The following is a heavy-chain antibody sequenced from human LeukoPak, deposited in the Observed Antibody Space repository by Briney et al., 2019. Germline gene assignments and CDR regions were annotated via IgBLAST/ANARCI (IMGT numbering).Heavy chain of an antibody. J-gene: IGHJ4*02. Sequence: ASVNVSCKASGYSFTGYYIHWVRQAPGQGLEWMGRINPNNGGTNSAQKFQGRVTMTRDTSISTAYMELSNLRSDGTAVYYCARDWNGLVDYWGQGTLVTVSS. D-gene: IGHD1-1*01. CDR2: INPNNGGT. V-gene: IGHV1-2*06. CDR3: ARDWNGLVDY. CDR1: GYSFTGYY.